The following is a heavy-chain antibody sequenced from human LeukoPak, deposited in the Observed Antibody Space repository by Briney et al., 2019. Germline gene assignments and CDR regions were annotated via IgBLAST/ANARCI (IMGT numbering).Heavy chain of an antibody. CDR2: ISWNSGSI. D-gene: IGHD2-2*01. Sequence: GRSLRLSCAASGFTFDDYAMHWVRQAPGKGLEWVSGISWNSGSIGYADSVKGRFTISRDNAKNSLYLQMNSLRAEDTALYYCAKALTAVVPAATDYWGQGTLVTVSS. V-gene: IGHV3-9*01. CDR1: GFTFDDYA. CDR3: AKALTAVVPAATDY. J-gene: IGHJ4*02.